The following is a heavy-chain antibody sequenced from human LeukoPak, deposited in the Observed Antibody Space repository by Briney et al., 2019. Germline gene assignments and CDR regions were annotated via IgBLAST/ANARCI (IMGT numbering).Heavy chain of an antibody. D-gene: IGHD3-10*01. CDR3: ARGYRIRGVIRGGDY. Sequence: GGSLRLSCAASGFTFSSYAMSWVRQAPGKGLEWVSAISGSGGSTYYADSVKGRFTISRDNSKNTLYLQMNSLRAEDTAVYYCARGYRIRGVIRGGDYWGQGTLVTVSS. V-gene: IGHV3-23*01. J-gene: IGHJ4*02. CDR2: ISGSGGST. CDR1: GFTFSSYA.